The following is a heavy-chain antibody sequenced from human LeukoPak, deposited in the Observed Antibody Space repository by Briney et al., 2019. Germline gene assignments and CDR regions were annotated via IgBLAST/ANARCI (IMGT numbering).Heavy chain of an antibody. Sequence: PSETLSLTCTVSGGSFTSYYWSWIRQPPGKGLEWIGYIYTGGSTNYNPSLKSRVTISVDTSKNQFSLNLSSVTAADTAVYYCARFLSSAAFDIWGQGTMVIVSS. D-gene: IGHD2/OR15-2a*01. V-gene: IGHV4-4*09. CDR1: GGSFTSYY. CDR2: IYTGGST. CDR3: ARFLSSAAFDI. J-gene: IGHJ3*02.